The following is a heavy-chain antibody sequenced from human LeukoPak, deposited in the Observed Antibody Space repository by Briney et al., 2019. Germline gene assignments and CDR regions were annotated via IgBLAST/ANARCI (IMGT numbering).Heavy chain of an antibody. J-gene: IGHJ3*02. CDR1: GYTFTSYD. Sequence: ASVKVSCKASGYTFTSYDINWVRQATGQGLEWMGWMNPNSGNTGYAQKFQGRVTITRNTSISTAYMELSSLRSEDTAVYYCARANVYDSSGYYGDKYGGLDAFDIWGQGTMVTVSS. V-gene: IGHV1-8*03. CDR2: MNPNSGNT. CDR3: ARANVYDSSGYYGDKYGGLDAFDI. D-gene: IGHD3-22*01.